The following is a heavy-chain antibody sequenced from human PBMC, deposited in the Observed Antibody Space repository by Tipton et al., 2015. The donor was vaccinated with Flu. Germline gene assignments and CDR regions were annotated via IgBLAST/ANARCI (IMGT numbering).Heavy chain of an antibody. CDR3: ARELLAAIGREDYYGMDD. J-gene: IGHJ6*02. V-gene: IGHV1-18*01. CDR2: INGYNGNT. CDR1: GYILRNYG. D-gene: IGHD6-13*01. Sequence: QVQLVQSGAEVKKPGASVKVSCKASGYILRNYGISWVRQAPGQGLEWMGWINGYNGNTNYAQRVQGRVTLTTDTSTNTAFMELRSLRSDDTAVYYCARELLAAIGREDYYGMDDWGQGTTVTVS.